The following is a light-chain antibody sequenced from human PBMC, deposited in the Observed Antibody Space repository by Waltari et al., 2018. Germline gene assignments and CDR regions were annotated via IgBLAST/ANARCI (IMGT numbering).Light chain of an antibody. CDR1: QSLVHSDGRTY. J-gene: IGKJ1*01. CDR3: MQTTHSPRT. CDR2: KVS. V-gene: IGKV2-30*02. Sequence: DVEMTQSPVSLPVRLGQPASISCRSSQSLVHSDGRTYLNWFQQRPGQSPRRIIYKVSHRESGVTDRFSGSGSGTDFTLKISRVEAEDIAVYYCMQTTHSPRTFGQGTKVEI.